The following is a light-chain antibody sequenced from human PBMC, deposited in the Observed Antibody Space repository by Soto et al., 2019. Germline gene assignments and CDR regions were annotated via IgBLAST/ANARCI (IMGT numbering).Light chain of an antibody. CDR1: QSISSW. J-gene: IGKJ3*01. CDR3: QQYNSYSRT. CDR2: KAS. V-gene: IGKV1-5*03. Sequence: IQMTQSPSMLSASVGDRVTITCGASQSISSWLAWYQQKPGKAPNLPIYKASSLESGVPSRFSGSGSGTEFTLTISSLQPDDFATYYCQQYNSYSRTFGPGTKVDIK.